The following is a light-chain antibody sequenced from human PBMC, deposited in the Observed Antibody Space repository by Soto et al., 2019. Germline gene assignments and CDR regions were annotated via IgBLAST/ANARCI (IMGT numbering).Light chain of an antibody. CDR2: LGS. CDR3: MQALRTLWT. Sequence: DIVMTQSPLSLPVTPGEPASISCTSSQSLLHSNGYNYLDWYLQKPGQSPQLLIYLGSNRASGVPDRFSGSGSDTDFTLKISRVEAEDVGVYYCMQALRTLWTFGQGTKVQI. CDR1: QSLLHSNGYNY. J-gene: IGKJ1*01. V-gene: IGKV2-28*01.